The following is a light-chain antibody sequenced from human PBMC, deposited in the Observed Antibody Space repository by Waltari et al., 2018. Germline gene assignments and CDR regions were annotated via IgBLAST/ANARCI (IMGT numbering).Light chain of an antibody. V-gene: IGLV1-40*01. CDR3: QSYDRSLDGYVV. CDR1: SSNIGATYD. Sequence: QSVLTQPPSVSGAPGQRVTISCTGSSSNIGATYDVHWYQQLPGTAPKVLIHGNSTLPSGVPYRFSGSKSGTSASLAISGLQAEDEADYYCQSYDRSLDGYVVFGGGTKLTVL. CDR2: GNS. J-gene: IGLJ2*01.